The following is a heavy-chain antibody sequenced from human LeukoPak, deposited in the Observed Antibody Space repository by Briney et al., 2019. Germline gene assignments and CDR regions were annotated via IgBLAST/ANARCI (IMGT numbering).Heavy chain of an antibody. Sequence: GGSLRLSCAASGFTFSSYAMSWVRQAPGKGLEWVSSISSSSSYIYYADSVKGRFTISRDNAKNSLYLQMNSLRAEDTAVYYCAGDPGVGATYFDYWGQGTLVTVSS. V-gene: IGHV3-21*01. CDR3: AGDPGVGATYFDY. CDR2: ISSSSSYI. J-gene: IGHJ4*02. CDR1: GFTFSSYA. D-gene: IGHD1-26*01.